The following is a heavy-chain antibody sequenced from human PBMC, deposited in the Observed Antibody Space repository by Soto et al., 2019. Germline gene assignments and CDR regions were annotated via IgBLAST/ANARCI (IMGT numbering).Heavy chain of an antibody. D-gene: IGHD5-12*01. CDR1: GFTFSDYS. CDR2: IGGRSSTI. Sequence: RGSLRLSCAASGFTFSDYSLNWVRQAPGRGLEWVSYIGGRSSTISYADSVKGRFTISRDNAKNSLYLQMDSLRDEDTAVYFCARNSAYAFDYWAQGTLVTVSS. J-gene: IGHJ4*02. V-gene: IGHV3-48*02. CDR3: ARNSAYAFDY.